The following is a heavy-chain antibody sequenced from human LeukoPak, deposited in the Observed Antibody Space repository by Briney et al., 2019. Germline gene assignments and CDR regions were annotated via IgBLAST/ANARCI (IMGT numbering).Heavy chain of an antibody. V-gene: IGHV3-23*01. CDR3: AKVALLWFGELFPLFDY. D-gene: IGHD3-10*01. CDR2: ISGSGGST. Sequence: GGSLRLSCAASGYTFSTYWTHWVRQVPGKGLEWVSAISGSGGSTYYADSVKGRFTISRDNSKNTLYLQMNSLRAEDTAVYYCAKVALLWFGELFPLFDYWGQGTLVTVSS. CDR1: GYTFSTYW. J-gene: IGHJ4*02.